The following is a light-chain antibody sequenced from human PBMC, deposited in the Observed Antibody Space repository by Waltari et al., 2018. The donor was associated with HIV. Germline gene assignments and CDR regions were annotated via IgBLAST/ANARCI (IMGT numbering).Light chain of an antibody. CDR3: QSSDSIIAV. V-gene: IGLV6-57*03. CDR2: EDT. J-gene: IGLJ3*02. CDR1: SGSIYSTY. Sequence: NFMLTQPHSVSESPGKTVIISCTRSSGSIYSTYVQWYQQRPGSAPIILIYEDTERPAGVSERFSASIDSSSNSASLTISGLTTEDEADYYCQSSDSIIAVFGGGTKLTVL.